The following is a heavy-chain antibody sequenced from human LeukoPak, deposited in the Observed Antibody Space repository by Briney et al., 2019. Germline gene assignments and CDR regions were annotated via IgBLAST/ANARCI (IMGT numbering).Heavy chain of an antibody. V-gene: IGHV4-34*01. Sequence: PLETLSLTCAGSGGAFTGYYWSWIRQPPGKGLEWIGEINHSGPTSYNPSLTSRVTISVDTSKNQFSLRLTSVSAADTGVYYCATPTRGGIAVTGTFGHWGQGTQVTVSS. D-gene: IGHD6-19*01. CDR2: INHSGPT. J-gene: IGHJ4*02. CDR1: GGAFTGYY. CDR3: ATPTRGGIAVTGTFGH.